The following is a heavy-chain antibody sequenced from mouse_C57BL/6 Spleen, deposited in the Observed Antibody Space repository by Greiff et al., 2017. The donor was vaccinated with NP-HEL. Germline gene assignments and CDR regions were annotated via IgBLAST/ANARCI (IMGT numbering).Heavy chain of an antibody. D-gene: IGHD2-5*01. CDR3: TRDYSNWYFDV. V-gene: IGHV5-9-1*02. J-gene: IGHJ1*03. CDR2: ISSGGDYI. CDR1: GFTFSSYA. Sequence: EVMLVESGAGLVKPGGSLKLSCAASGFTFSSYAMSWVRQTPEKRLEWVAYISSGGDYIYYADTVKGRFTISRDNARNTLYLQMSSLKSEDTAMYYCTRDYSNWYFDVWGTGTTVTVSS.